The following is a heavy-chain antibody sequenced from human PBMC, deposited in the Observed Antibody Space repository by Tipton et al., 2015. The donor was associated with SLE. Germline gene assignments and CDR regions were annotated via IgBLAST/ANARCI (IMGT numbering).Heavy chain of an antibody. D-gene: IGHD4-17*01. CDR3: AKDYNYDNADYN. V-gene: IGHV4-39*07. CDR2: VYYTGNT. Sequence: TLSLTCTVSGGSIRSSRHFWGWIRQPPGKGLEWIGSVYYTGNTYYNPSLKSRVTISVDTSKNQFSLKLSSVTVADTAVYYCAKDYNYDNADYNWGQGKLVIVSS. CDR1: GGSIRSSRHF. J-gene: IGHJ4*02.